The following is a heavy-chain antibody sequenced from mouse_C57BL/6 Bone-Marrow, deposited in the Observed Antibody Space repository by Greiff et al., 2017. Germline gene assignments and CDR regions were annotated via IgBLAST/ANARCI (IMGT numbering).Heavy chain of an antibody. CDR1: GFNIKDDY. Sequence: VQLQQSGAELVRPGASVKLSCTASGFNIKDDYMHWVKQRPEQGLEWIGWIDPENGDTEYASKFQGKATITADTSSNTAYLQLSSLTSEDTAVYYCTTYGLYSNYAMDYWGQGTSVTVSS. J-gene: IGHJ4*01. CDR3: TTYGLYSNYAMDY. D-gene: IGHD2-5*01. CDR2: IDPENGDT. V-gene: IGHV14-4*01.